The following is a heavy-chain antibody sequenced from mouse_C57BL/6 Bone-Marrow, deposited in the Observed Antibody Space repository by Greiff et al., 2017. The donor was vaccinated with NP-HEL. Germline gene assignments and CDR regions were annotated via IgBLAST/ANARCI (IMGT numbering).Heavy chain of an antibody. D-gene: IGHD2-5*01. V-gene: IGHV6-3*01. CDR3: TGSNYVVVGWFAY. CDR1: GFTFSNYW. J-gene: IGHJ3*01. Sequence: EVKVVESGGGLVQPGGSMKLSCVASGFTFSNYWMNWVRQSPEKGLEWVAQIRLKSDNYATHYAESVKGRFTISRDDSKSSVYLQMNNLRAEDTGIYYCTGSNYVVVGWFAYWGQGTLVTVSA. CDR2: IRLKSDNYAT.